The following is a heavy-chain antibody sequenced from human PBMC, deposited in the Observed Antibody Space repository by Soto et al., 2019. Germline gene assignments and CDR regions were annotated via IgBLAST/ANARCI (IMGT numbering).Heavy chain of an antibody. CDR1: GGSISSYY. D-gene: IGHD3-3*01. V-gene: IGHV4-59*01. J-gene: IGHJ5*02. Sequence: SETLSLTCTVSGGSISSYYWSWIRQPPGKGLEWIGYIYYSGSTNYNPSLKSRVTISVDTSKNQFSLKLSSVTAADTAVYYCARDAGLNTIFGVDEIWFDPWGQGTLVTVSS. CDR3: ARDAGLNTIFGVDEIWFDP. CDR2: IYYSGST.